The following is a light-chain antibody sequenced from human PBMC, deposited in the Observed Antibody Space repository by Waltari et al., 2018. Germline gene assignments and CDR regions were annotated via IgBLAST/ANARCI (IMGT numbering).Light chain of an antibody. CDR2: YAI. V-gene: IGLV2-14*03. CDR3: SSYIGSSTLEL. CDR1: SSDVVSYNY. Sequence: QSALTQPASVSGSPGQSITIPCPATSSDVVSYNYVSWYQQHPGKPPKLIIYYAINRPSGVSKRFSGSKSGNTASLTISGLQAEDEADYYCSSYIGSSTLELFGGGTSLTVL. J-gene: IGLJ2*01.